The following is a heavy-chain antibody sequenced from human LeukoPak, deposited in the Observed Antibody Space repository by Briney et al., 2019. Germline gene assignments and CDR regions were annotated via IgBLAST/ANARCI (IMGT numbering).Heavy chain of an antibody. CDR2: FDPEDGET. Sequence: GASVKVSCKASGYTFTSYYMHWVRQAPGKGLEWMGGFDPEDGETIYAQKFQGRVTMTEDTSTDTAYMELSSLRSEDTAVYYCATGGKYQLLFRIGWFDPWGQGTLVTVSS. V-gene: IGHV1-24*01. D-gene: IGHD2-2*01. J-gene: IGHJ5*02. CDR3: ATGGKYQLLFRIGWFDP. CDR1: GYTFTSYY.